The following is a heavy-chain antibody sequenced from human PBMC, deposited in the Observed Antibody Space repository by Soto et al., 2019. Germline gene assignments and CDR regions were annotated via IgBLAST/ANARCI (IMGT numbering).Heavy chain of an antibody. CDR1: GYTFTSYA. CDR3: ARDYYYDSSGYYYWYFDL. J-gene: IGHJ2*01. D-gene: IGHD3-22*01. Sequence: ASLKVSCKASGYTFTSYAMHWVRQAPGQRLEWMGWINAGNGNTKYSQKFQGRVTITRDTSASTAYMELSSLRSEDTAVYYCARDYYYDSSGYYYWYFDLWGRGTLVTVSS. CDR2: INAGNGNT. V-gene: IGHV1-3*01.